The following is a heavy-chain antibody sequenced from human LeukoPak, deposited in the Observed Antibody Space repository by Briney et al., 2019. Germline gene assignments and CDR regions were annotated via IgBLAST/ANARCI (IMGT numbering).Heavy chain of an antibody. CDR1: GGSISSGGYY. V-gene: IGHV4-31*03. J-gene: IGHJ4*02. D-gene: IGHD2-21*02. CDR3: ARDGSAIPFDY. CDR2: IYYSGST. Sequence: SETLSLTCTVSGGSISSGGYYWSWIRQHPGKGLEWIGYIYYSGSTYYNPSLKSRVTISVDTSKNQFSLKLSSVTAADTAVYYCARDGSAIPFDYWGQETLVTVSS.